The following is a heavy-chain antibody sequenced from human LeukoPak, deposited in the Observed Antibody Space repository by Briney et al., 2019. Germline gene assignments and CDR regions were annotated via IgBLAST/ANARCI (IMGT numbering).Heavy chain of an antibody. Sequence: GESLKISCKGSGYSFTTHWIAWVRQMPGKGLEWMGIMHPGDSRTRYSPSFQGQVTISADKSTSTAYLQWSSLKASDTAMYYCARGTGVRYCSNGVCYTSDYWGQGTLVTVSS. CDR3: ARGTGVRYCSNGVCYTSDY. CDR1: GYSFTTHW. V-gene: IGHV5-51*01. J-gene: IGHJ4*02. D-gene: IGHD2-8*01. CDR2: MHPGDSRT.